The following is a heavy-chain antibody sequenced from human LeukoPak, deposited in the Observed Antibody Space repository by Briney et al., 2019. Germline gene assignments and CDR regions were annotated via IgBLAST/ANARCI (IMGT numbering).Heavy chain of an antibody. V-gene: IGHV4-59*11. CDR2: THYSGKA. D-gene: IGHD3-16*01. J-gene: IGHJ6*02. CDR1: GGSISGHY. CDR3: ARFGVDYDMDV. Sequence: SETLSLTCTVSGGSISGHYWTWVRQPPGEGLEWIGQTHYSGKADYNPSLRSRITISVDASKNQMSLKVTSVTAADTAVYYCARFGVDYDMDVWGQGTTVTVS.